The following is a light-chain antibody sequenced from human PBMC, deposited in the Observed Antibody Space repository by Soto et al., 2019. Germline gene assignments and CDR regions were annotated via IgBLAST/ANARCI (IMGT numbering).Light chain of an antibody. CDR2: NAS. Sequence: DIQMTQSPASPSPSVGARVTITCQASQDIKNYLNWYQQKSGKAPDLLIFNASSLESGVPSRFSGSGSGTEFTLTISSLQPDDFATYYCQQYYSYPLTFGGGTKLDI. V-gene: IGKV1-5*01. CDR3: QQYYSYPLT. CDR1: QDIKNY. J-gene: IGKJ4*01.